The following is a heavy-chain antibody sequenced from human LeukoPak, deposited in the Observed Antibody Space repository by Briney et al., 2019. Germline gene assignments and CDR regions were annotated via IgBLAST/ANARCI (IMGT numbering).Heavy chain of an antibody. CDR2: MYHSGST. V-gene: IGHV4-38-2*01. Sequence: PSETLSLTCAVSGYSINSGYFWGWIRQPPGKGLEYIGSMYHSGSTYHNPSLESRVTISVDTSKNQFSLKLTSVTAADTAVYYCARHRLFDSSGYYYDFDYWGQGTLVTVSS. CDR3: ARHRLFDSSGYYYDFDY. CDR1: GYSINSGYF. D-gene: IGHD3-22*01. J-gene: IGHJ4*02.